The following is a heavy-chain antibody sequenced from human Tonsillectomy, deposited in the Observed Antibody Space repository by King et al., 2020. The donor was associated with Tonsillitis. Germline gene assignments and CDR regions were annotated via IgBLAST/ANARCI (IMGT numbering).Heavy chain of an antibody. V-gene: IGHV3-7*03. D-gene: IGHD2-15*01. CDR1: GFTFSRYW. CDR2: INLDGSEK. CDR3: ARELVVGVAEYFQN. Sequence: VQLVESGGGLVQPGGSLRLSCAASGFTFSRYWMSWPRQAPGKGLEWVANINLDGSEKYYVDSVKGRFTISRDNAKNSLHLQMNSLRVEDAAVYYCARELVVGVAEYFQNWGQGTLLTVSS. J-gene: IGHJ1*01.